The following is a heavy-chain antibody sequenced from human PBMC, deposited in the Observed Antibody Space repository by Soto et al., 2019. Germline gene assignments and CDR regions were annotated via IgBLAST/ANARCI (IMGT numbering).Heavy chain of an antibody. CDR3: AKEVSLGSTVDLGY. J-gene: IGHJ4*02. V-gene: IGHV3-23*01. D-gene: IGHD7-27*01. CDR1: GFTFTIFA. Sequence: EVQLLESGGDLVQPGGSLRLSCAASGFTFTIFAMSWVRQSPGKGLEWVSTISGSGGSTYYADAVKGRFTISRDNSMGTLYLQMKSLRVEDTAIYYCAKEVSLGSTVDLGYWCQGTLVTVSS. CDR2: ISGSGGST.